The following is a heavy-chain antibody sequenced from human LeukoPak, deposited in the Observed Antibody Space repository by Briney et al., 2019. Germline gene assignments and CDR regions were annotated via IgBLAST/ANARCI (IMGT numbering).Heavy chain of an antibody. CDR2: IKEDGSSQ. CDR1: GFTFSHSW. J-gene: IGHJ5*02. Sequence: GGSLRLSCVAPGFTFSHSWMTWVRQAPGKGLEWVGHIKEDGSSQNYADSVKGRFTISRDNAKNPLYLQMNSLGAEDTAVYYCARDEAYYYDSSGAWGQGTLVTVSS. V-gene: IGHV3-7*01. CDR3: ARDEAYYYDSSGA. D-gene: IGHD3-22*01.